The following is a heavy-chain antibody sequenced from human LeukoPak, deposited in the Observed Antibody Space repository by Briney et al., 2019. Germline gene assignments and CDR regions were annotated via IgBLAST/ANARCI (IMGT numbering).Heavy chain of an antibody. J-gene: IGHJ3*02. Sequence: SETLSLTCTVSGGSISSSRYYWGWIRQPPGKGLEWTGSIYYSGSTYYNPSLKSRVTISVDTSKNQFSLKLSSVTAADTAVYYCATDSSSYSDDAFDIWGQGTMVTVSS. V-gene: IGHV4-39*01. CDR3: ATDSSSYSDDAFDI. CDR2: IYYSGST. D-gene: IGHD6-6*01. CDR1: GGSISSSRYY.